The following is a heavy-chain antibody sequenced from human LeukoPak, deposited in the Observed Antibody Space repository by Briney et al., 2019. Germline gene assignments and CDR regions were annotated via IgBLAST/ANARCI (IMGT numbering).Heavy chain of an antibody. J-gene: IGHJ3*02. D-gene: IGHD6-25*01. V-gene: IGHV4-34*01. Sequence: SETLSLTCAVHGGSFSGYNWSWIRLPPGKGLKWIGEINHSGSTNCNPSLKSRVTISVETSKNLFSLKLRSVTAADTAVYYCARSAIDAFDIWGQGTMVTVSS. CDR1: GGSFSGYN. CDR3: ARSAIDAFDI. CDR2: INHSGST.